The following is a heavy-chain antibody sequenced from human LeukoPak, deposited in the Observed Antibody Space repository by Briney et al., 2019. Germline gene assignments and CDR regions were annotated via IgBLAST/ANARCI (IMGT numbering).Heavy chain of an antibody. V-gene: IGHV3-73*01. D-gene: IGHD6-19*01. CDR3: AKESVADNAFDI. Sequence: GGSLRLSCAASGFTFSSYAMHWVRQASGKGLEWVGRIRSKANSYATAYAASVKGRFTISRDDSKNTAYLQMNSLKTEDTAVYYCAKESVADNAFDIWGQGTMVTVSS. CDR1: GFTFSSYA. J-gene: IGHJ3*02. CDR2: IRSKANSYAT.